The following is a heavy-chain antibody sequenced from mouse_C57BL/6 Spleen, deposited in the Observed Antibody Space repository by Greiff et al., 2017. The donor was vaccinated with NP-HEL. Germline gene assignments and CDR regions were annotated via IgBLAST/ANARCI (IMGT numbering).Heavy chain of an antibody. J-gene: IGHJ3*01. CDR2: ISDGGSYT. Sequence: EVMLVESGGGLVKPGGSLKLSCAASGFTFSSYAMSWVRQTPEKRLEWVATISDGGSYTYYPDNVKGRFTISRDNAKNNLYLQMSHLKSEDTAMYDCERGGTISPFAYWGQGTLVTVSA. CDR3: ERGGTISPFAY. D-gene: IGHD4-1*01. CDR1: GFTFSSYA. V-gene: IGHV5-4*03.